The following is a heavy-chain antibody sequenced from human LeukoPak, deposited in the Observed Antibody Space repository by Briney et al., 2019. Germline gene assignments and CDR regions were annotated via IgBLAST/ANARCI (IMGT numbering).Heavy chain of an antibody. CDR2: IYTSGST. CDR1: GGSISSYY. Sequence: PSETLSLTCTVSGGSISSYYWSWIRQPAGKGLEWIGRIYTSGSTNYNPSLKSRVTMSVDTSKNQFSLKLSSVTAADTAVYYCARALSYYDSSGYGGDAFDIWGQGTMVTVSS. CDR3: ARALSYYDSSGYGGDAFDI. J-gene: IGHJ3*02. D-gene: IGHD3-22*01. V-gene: IGHV4-4*07.